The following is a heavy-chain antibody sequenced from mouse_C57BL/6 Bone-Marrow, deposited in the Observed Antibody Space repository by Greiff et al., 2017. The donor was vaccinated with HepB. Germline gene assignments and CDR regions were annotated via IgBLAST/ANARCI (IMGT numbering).Heavy chain of an antibody. CDR1: GFSLTSYG. J-gene: IGHJ3*01. Sequence: VKLMESGPGLVQPSQSLSITCTVSGFSLTSYGVHWVRQSPGKGLEWLGVIWSGGSTDYNAAFISRLSISKDNSKSQVFFKMNSLQADDTAIYYCARPYDGYYAWFAYWGQGTLVTVSA. CDR3: ARPYDGYYAWFAY. CDR2: IWSGGST. D-gene: IGHD2-3*01. V-gene: IGHV2-2*01.